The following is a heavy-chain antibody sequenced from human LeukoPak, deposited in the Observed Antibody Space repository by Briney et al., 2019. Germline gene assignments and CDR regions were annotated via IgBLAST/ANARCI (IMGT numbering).Heavy chain of an antibody. CDR2: ISSSGHTK. CDR1: GFTFSSYE. V-gene: IGHV3-48*03. D-gene: IGHD4-17*01. Sequence: GGSLRLSCAASGFTFSSYEMNWVRQAPGKGLEWVSYISSSGHTKHYADSVKGRFTITRDNAKDSLSLQMNSLRAEDTAVYYCARDQTVTRPFDYWGQGTLVTVSS. J-gene: IGHJ4*02. CDR3: ARDQTVTRPFDY.